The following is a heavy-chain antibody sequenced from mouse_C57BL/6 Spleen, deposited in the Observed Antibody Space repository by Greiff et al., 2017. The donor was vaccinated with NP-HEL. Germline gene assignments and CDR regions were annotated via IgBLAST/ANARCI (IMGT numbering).Heavy chain of an antibody. CDR2: IYPGGGYT. CDR1: GYTFTNYW. V-gene: IGHV1-63*01. D-gene: IGHD2-2*01. J-gene: IGHJ3*01. Sequence: QVQLQQSGAELVRPGTSVKMSCTASGYTFTNYWIGWAKQRPGHGLEWIGDIYPGGGYTNYNEKFKGKATLTADKSSSTAYMQFSSLTSEDSAIYYCARDGGYDRGFAYWGQGTLVTVSA. CDR3: ARDGGYDRGFAY.